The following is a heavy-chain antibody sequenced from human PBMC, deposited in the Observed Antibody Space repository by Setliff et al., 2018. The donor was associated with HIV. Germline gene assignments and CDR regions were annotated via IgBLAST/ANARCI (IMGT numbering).Heavy chain of an antibody. CDR3: ARDGYYYDSSGHLAYYFDY. J-gene: IGHJ4*02. CDR1: GYTFTSYG. V-gene: IGHV7-4-1*02. D-gene: IGHD3-22*01. Sequence: GASVKVSCKASGYTFTSYGISWVRQAPGQGLEWMGWINTYTGNPTYAQDFTGRFVFSLDTSVSTAYLQISSLKAEDIAEYYCARDGYYYDSSGHLAYYFDYWGQGTLVTV. CDR2: INTYTGNP.